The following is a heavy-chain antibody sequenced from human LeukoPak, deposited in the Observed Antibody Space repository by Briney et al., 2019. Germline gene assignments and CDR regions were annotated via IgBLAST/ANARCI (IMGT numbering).Heavy chain of an antibody. CDR2: ISGSGGST. V-gene: IGHV3-23*01. D-gene: IGHD6-6*01. CDR1: GFTFSSYG. Sequence: GGSLRLSCAASGFTFSSYGMSWVRQPPGKGLEWVSAISGSGGSTYYADSVKGRFTISRDNSKNTLYLQTNSLRAEDTAVYYCARDWAGSSTDNGYFDFWGRGTLVTVSS. J-gene: IGHJ2*01. CDR3: ARDWAGSSTDNGYFDF.